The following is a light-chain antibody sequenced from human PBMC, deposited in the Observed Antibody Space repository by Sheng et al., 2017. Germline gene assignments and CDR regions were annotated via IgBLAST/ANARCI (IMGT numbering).Light chain of an antibody. CDR1: SGHSSYA. J-gene: IGLJ2*01. CDR2: LNSDGSH. Sequence: QLVVTQSPSASASLGASVKLTCTLSSGHSSYAIAWHQQQPEKGPQFLMNLNSDGSHTKGDGIPDRFSGSSSGAERYLTISSLQSEDEADYYCQTWGTGIQVFGGGTKLTVL. CDR3: QTWGTGIQV. V-gene: IGLV4-69*01.